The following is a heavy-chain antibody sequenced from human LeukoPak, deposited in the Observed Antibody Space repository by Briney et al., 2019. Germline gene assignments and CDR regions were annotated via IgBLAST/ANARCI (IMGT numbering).Heavy chain of an antibody. D-gene: IGHD1-1*01. CDR2: INPNSGGT. V-gene: IGHV1-2*02. Sequence: ASVKVSCKASGYTFTGYYMHWVRQAPGQGLEWMGWINPNSGGTNYAQKFQGRVTMTRDTSISTAYMELSRLRSDDTAVYYCARDGDQLGSYYYMDVWGKGTTVTVSS. CDR3: ARDGDQLGSYYYMDV. CDR1: GYTFTGYY. J-gene: IGHJ6*03.